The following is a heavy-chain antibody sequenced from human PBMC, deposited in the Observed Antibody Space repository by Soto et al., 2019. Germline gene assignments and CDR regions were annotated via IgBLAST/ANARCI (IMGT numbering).Heavy chain of an antibody. V-gene: IGHV1-8*01. CDR3: ARRLYRVGGTPLGY. J-gene: IGHJ4*02. CDR2: MNPNSGNT. CDR1: GYTFTSYD. Sequence: QVQLVQSGAEVKKPGASVKVSCKASGYTFTSYDINWVRQATGQGLEWMGWMNPNSGNTGYAQKFQGRVAMTRNTSISTAYMELSSLRSEDTAVYYCARRLYRVGGTPLGYWGQGTLVTVSS. D-gene: IGHD1-26*01.